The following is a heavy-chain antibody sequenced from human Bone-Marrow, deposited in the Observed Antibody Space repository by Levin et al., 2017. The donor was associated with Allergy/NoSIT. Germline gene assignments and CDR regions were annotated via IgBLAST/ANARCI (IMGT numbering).Heavy chain of an antibody. Sequence: GESLKISCAAFGFTFSSYEMNWVRQAPGKGLEWVSYISSSSSTIYYADSVKGRFAISRDNAKNSLYLQMNSLRAEDTAVYYCARVAVAWDIDYWGQGSLVTVSS. D-gene: IGHD1-26*01. J-gene: IGHJ4*02. CDR3: ARVAVAWDIDY. CDR2: ISSSSSTI. V-gene: IGHV3-48*03. CDR1: GFTFSSYE.